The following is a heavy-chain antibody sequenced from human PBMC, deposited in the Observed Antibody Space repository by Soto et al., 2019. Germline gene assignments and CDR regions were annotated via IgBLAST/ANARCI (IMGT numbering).Heavy chain of an antibody. D-gene: IGHD3-3*01. CDR3: FRDVGD. CDR2: INPNGGST. J-gene: IGHJ4*02. V-gene: IGHV1-46*03. Sequence: QVQLVQSGAEVKKPGASVKVSCKASGYTFTSQYMHWVRQAPGQGLEWMAMINPNGGSTTYAQRFQGRVTLTRDTTTSTVYMELSSLRSDDTGVYFCFRDVGDWGQGTLVTVSS. CDR1: GYTFTSQY.